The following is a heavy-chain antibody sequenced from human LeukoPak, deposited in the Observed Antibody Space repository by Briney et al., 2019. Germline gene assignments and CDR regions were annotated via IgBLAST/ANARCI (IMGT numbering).Heavy chain of an antibody. J-gene: IGHJ4*02. D-gene: IGHD6-19*01. CDR2: INPNSGGT. CDR1: GYTFTNYY. CDR3: ARDRVAVAGIPDY. Sequence: GASVKVSCKTSGYTFTNYYMHWVRQAPGQGLEWMGWINPNSGGTNYAQKFQGRVTMTRDTSISTAYMELSRLRSDDTAVYYCARDRVAVAGIPDYWGQGTLVTVSS. V-gene: IGHV1-2*02.